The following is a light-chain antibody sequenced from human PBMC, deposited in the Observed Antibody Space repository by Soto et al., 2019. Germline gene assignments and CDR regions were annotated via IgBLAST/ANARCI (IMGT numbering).Light chain of an antibody. CDR2: GAS. CDR1: QSVSSY. V-gene: IGKV3-11*01. CDR3: QHRCERPLT. Sequence: EIVLTQSPATLSLSPGERATLSCRASQSVSSYLEWYQKKPGQAPMLLIYGASNRATGITARFTGSGSGTDFTLTISHLDPEDCAMYYWQHRCERPLTFGQGTKLEIK. J-gene: IGKJ2*01.